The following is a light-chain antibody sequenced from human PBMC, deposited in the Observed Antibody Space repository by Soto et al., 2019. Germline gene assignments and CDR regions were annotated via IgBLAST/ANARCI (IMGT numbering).Light chain of an antibody. J-gene: IGLJ1*01. Sequence: QSALTQPASVSGSPGQSIAISCTGSSSDVGIYNYVSWYQQRPGKAPKFMIYEVTNRPSGVSNRFSGSKSGNTASLTISGLQAEDEADYYCASYTSRGTRVFGTGTKLTVL. CDR3: ASYTSRGTRV. CDR2: EVT. CDR1: SSDVGIYNY. V-gene: IGLV2-14*01.